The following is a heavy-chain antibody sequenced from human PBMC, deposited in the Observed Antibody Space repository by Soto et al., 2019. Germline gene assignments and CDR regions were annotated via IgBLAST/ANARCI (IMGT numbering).Heavy chain of an antibody. Sequence: QITVKESGPTLVTPTQTLTLTCTFFGFSFSTSGAGVGWIRQPPGKALEWLALIFWNDDKRYTPSLYSRLTITKDTSKNQVVLIMSNLDPVDTATYLCAHRRGASTTGGAFDMWVLGTKVTVAS. CDR3: AHRRGASTTGGAFDM. D-gene: IGHD1-1*01. CDR2: IFWNDDK. CDR1: GFSFSTSGAG. V-gene: IGHV2-5*01. J-gene: IGHJ3*02.